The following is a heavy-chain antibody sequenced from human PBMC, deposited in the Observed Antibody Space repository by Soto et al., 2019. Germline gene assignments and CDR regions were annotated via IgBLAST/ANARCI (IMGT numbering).Heavy chain of an antibody. CDR1: GFTFSSYA. Sequence: GGSLRLSCAASGFTFSSYAMSWVRQAPGKGLEWVSAISGSGGSTYCADSVKGRFTISRDNSKNTLYLQMNSLRAEDTAVYYCAKGDKRNIVDTIFLWDYWGQGTLVTVSS. CDR2: ISGSGGST. V-gene: IGHV3-23*01. D-gene: IGHD5-12*01. J-gene: IGHJ4*02. CDR3: AKGDKRNIVDTIFLWDY.